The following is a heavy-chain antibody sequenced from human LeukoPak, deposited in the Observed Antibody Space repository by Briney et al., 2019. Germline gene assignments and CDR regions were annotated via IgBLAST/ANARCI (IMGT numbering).Heavy chain of an antibody. J-gene: IGHJ4*02. V-gene: IGHV4-31*03. CDR2: IHYSGST. D-gene: IGHD3-9*01. CDR1: GGSISSGGYY. CDR3: ARAHYDILTGYPLDY. Sequence: SQTLSLTCTVSGGSISSGGYYWNWIRHHPGKGLEWIGYIHYSGSTYYNPSLKSRVTISIDTSKNQFSLKLTSVTAADTAVYYCARAHYDILTGYPLDYWGQGTLVTVSS.